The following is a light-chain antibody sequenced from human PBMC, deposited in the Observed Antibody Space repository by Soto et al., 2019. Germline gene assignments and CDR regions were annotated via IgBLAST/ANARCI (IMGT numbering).Light chain of an antibody. CDR2: EVS. J-gene: IGLJ2*01. V-gene: IGLV2-14*01. Sequence: QSALTQPASVSGSPGQSITISCTGTSNDVGGYNHVSWYQQHPGKAPKLIIYEVSYRPSGVSNRFSGSKSGNTASLSISGLQPEAEADYYCNSYRSTDTVVFGGGTQLTGL. CDR3: NSYRSTDTVV. CDR1: SNDVGGYNH.